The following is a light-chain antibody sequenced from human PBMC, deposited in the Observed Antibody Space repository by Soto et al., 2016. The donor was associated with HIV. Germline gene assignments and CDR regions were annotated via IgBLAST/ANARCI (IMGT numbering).Light chain of an antibody. CDR3: QAWDSRIYF. V-gene: IGLV3-1*01. CDR2: KDN. J-gene: IGLJ1*01. Sequence: SYDLTQPPSVSVSPGQTASITCSGDRLGDKYVSWYQQKPGHSPVLVIHKDNRRPSGIPERFSGSNSGNTATLTISGTQSVDAADYYCQAWDSRIYFFGPGTKVSV. CDR1: RLGDKY.